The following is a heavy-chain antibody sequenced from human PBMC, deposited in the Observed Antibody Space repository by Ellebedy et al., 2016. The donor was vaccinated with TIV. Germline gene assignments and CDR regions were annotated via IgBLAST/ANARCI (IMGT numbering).Heavy chain of an antibody. V-gene: IGHV3-43*02. CDR2: ISGDGDNT. CDR1: GFIFDDYA. Sequence: GESLKISCAASGFIFDDYAMHWVRQVPGKGLEWVSLISGDGDNTHYADSVKGRFTISRHNSKNALYLQMNSLRAEDTAVYYCAKDPSNQPEGYGMDVWGQGTTVTVSS. D-gene: IGHD1-14*01. J-gene: IGHJ6*02. CDR3: AKDPSNQPEGYGMDV.